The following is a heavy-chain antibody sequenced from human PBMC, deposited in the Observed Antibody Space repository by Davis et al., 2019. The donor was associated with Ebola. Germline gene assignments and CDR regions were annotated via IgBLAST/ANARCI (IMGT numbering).Heavy chain of an antibody. CDR3: ARSSSLPFDY. CDR1: GYTFTGYY. Sequence: ASVKVSCKASGYTFTGYYIHWVRQAPGQGLEWMGWINPNSGGTNYAQKFQGRVTMTRDTSISTAYMELSSLRSEDTAVYYCARSSSLPFDYWGQGTLVTVSS. J-gene: IGHJ4*02. V-gene: IGHV1-2*02. CDR2: INPNSGGT.